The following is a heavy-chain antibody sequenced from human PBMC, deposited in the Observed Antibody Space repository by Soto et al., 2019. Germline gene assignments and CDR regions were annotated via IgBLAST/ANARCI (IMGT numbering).Heavy chain of an antibody. CDR1: GGSISSGDYY. D-gene: IGHD2-15*01. CDR2: IYYSGST. V-gene: IGHV4-30-4*01. Sequence: PSETLSLTCTVSGGSISSGDYYWSWIRQPPGKGQEWIGYIYYSGSTYYNPSLKSRVTISVDTSKNQFSLKLSSVTAADTAVYYCARFYVVVVAATLDYWGQGTLVTVSS. CDR3: ARFYVVVVAATLDY. J-gene: IGHJ4*02.